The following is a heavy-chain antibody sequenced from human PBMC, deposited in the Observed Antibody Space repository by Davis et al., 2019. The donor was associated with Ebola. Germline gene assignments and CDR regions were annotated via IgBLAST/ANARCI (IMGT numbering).Heavy chain of an antibody. D-gene: IGHD4-17*01. V-gene: IGHV3-73*01. Sequence: GGSLRLSCAASGFTFSGSAMHWVRQASGKGLEWVGRIRSKANSYATAYAASVKGRFTISRDDSKNTAYLQMDSLKTEDTAVYYCTTTTVTVDYWGQGTLVTVSS. CDR2: IRSKANSYAT. J-gene: IGHJ4*02. CDR1: GFTFSGSA. CDR3: TTTTVTVDY.